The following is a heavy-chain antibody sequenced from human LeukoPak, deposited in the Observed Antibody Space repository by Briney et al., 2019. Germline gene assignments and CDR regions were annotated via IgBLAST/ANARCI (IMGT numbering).Heavy chain of an antibody. J-gene: IGHJ6*02. V-gene: IGHV3-11*03. CDR2: ISSSSSYT. D-gene: IGHD3-22*01. CDR3: ARYYYDSSGYQGALYYYYGMDV. CDR1: GFTFSDYY. Sequence: GGSLRLSCAASGFTFSDYYMSWIRQAPGKGLEWVSYISSSSSYTNYADSAKGRFTISRDNAKNSLYLQMNSLRAEDTAVYYCARYYYDSSGYQGALYYYYGMDVWGQGTTVTVSS.